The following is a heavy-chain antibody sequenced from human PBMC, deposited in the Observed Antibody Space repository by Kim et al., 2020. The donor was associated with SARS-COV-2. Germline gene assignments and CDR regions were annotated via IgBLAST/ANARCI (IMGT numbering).Heavy chain of an antibody. Sequence: ASVKVSCKVSGYTLIELSMHWVRQAPGKGLEWMGGFDPEDGETIYAQKFQGRVTMTEDTSTDTAYMELSSLRSEDTAVYYCATGWAYDRSAYYSGYWGQGPLVTVSS. V-gene: IGHV1-24*01. D-gene: IGHD3-22*01. CDR1: GYTLIELS. J-gene: IGHJ4*02. CDR2: FDPEDGET. CDR3: ATGWAYDRSAYYSGY.